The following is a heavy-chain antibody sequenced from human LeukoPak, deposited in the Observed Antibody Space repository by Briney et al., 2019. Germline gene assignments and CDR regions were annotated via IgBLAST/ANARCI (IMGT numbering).Heavy chain of an antibody. CDR1: GFSLSNYD. Sequence: GGSLRLSCAASGFSLSNYDMHWGRQATGKGLEWGSAIGIGGDTSYTDSVRGRFTISRENAKNSLNLQMNILTDGDTAVYFCARERVHGDSFGWYFDLWGRGTLVTVSS. J-gene: IGHJ2*01. CDR3: ARERVHGDSFGWYFDL. D-gene: IGHD4-17*01. CDR2: IGIGGDT. V-gene: IGHV3-13*01.